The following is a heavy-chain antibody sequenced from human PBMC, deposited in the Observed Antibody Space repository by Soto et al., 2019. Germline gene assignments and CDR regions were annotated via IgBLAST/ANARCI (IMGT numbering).Heavy chain of an antibody. CDR1: GFTFSSYS. D-gene: IGHD2-8*01. J-gene: IGHJ6*02. CDR3: ARRIVLMVYAPTSGIDA. V-gene: IGHV3-21*01. CDR2: ISSSSSYI. Sequence: PGGSLRLSCAASGFTFSSYSMNWVRQAPGKGLEWVSSISSSSSYIYYADSVKGRFTISRDNAKNSLYLQMNSLRAEDTAVYYCARRIVLMVYAPTSGIDAWGQGNALTVS.